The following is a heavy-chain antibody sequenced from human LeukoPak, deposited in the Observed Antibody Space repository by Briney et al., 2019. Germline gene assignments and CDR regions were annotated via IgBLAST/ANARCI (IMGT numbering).Heavy chain of an antibody. CDR3: ATVRFGYFDY. CDR2: ISDTGKTI. J-gene: IGHJ4*02. D-gene: IGHD3-3*01. CDR1: GLIFSDYY. V-gene: IGHV3-11*01. Sequence: GGSLRLSCTASGLIFSDYYMSWIRQAPGKGLEWVAYISDTGKTIYYADSVKGRFTISRDNAKKSLYLQVDGLRAEDTAVYYCATVRFGYFDYWGRGTLVTVSS.